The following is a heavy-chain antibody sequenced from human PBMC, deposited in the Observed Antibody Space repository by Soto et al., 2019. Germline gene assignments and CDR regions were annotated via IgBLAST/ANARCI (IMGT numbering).Heavy chain of an antibody. CDR1: GFTFSSYS. J-gene: IGHJ4*02. D-gene: IGHD5-12*01. CDR3: ARDTDAYSVYDLDY. Sequence: EVQLVESGGGLVKPGGSLRLSSATSGFTFSSYSLNWVRQAPGNGLEWVSSISSSSRYIHYADSVKGRFTISRDNAKNSLYLQTNTVRAEDSAVYYCARDTDAYSVYDLDYGGQGTLVTVSS. CDR2: ISSSSRYI. V-gene: IGHV3-21*01.